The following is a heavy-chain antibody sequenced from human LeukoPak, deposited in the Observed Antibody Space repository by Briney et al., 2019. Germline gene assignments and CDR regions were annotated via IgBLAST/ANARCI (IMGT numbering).Heavy chain of an antibody. CDR3: AKDFRIGYSAHFDY. CDR2: IYENGGTT. V-gene: IGHV3-23*01. Sequence: GGSLRLSCVGSGFTFRSHAMSWVRQAPEEGLEFVSGIYENGGTTYYADSVKGRFSISRDNSKNTLYLQMDSLRGEDTAVYYCAKDFRIGYSAHFDYWGQGALVTVSS. D-gene: IGHD2-21*01. CDR1: GFTFRSHA. J-gene: IGHJ4*02.